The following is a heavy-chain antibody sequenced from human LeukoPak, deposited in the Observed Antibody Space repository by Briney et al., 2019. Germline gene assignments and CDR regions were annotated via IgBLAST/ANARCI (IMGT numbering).Heavy chain of an antibody. J-gene: IGHJ4*02. Sequence: HAGGSLRLSCAASGFTFSSYGMHWVRQAPGKGLEWVAFIRYDGSNKYYADSVKGRFTISRDNSKNTLYLQMNSLRAEDTAVYYCARDYRPWFGDEGYFDYWGQGTLVTVSS. CDR3: ARDYRPWFGDEGYFDY. CDR2: IRYDGSNK. D-gene: IGHD3-10*01. V-gene: IGHV3-30*02. CDR1: GFTFSSYG.